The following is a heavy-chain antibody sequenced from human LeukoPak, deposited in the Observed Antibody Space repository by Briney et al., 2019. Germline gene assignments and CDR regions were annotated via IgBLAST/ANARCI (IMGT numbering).Heavy chain of an antibody. Sequence: SQTLSLTCTVSGGSISSGSYYWSWIRQPAGKGLEWIGRIYTSGSTNYNPSLKSRVTISVDTSKNQFSLKLSSVTAADTAVYYCARVGGSSPARAPAYYYYYMDVWGKGTTVTVSS. D-gene: IGHD6-13*01. CDR3: ARVGGSSPARAPAYYYYYMDV. CDR2: IYTSGST. CDR1: GGSISSGSYY. J-gene: IGHJ6*03. V-gene: IGHV4-61*02.